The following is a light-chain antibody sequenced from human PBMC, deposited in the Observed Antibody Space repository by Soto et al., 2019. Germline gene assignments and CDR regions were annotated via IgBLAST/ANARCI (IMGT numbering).Light chain of an antibody. J-gene: IGLJ1*01. CDR3: SSHAGNNNYV. Sequence: QSVLTQPPSASGSVGQSVTISCTGTSSDVGAYNYVSWYQQHPGKAPKLMIYEVSKRPSGVPDRFSGSKSGYTASLTVSGLQTEDEADDYCSSHAGNNNYVFGTGTKVTVL. CDR1: SSDVGAYNY. CDR2: EVS. V-gene: IGLV2-8*01.